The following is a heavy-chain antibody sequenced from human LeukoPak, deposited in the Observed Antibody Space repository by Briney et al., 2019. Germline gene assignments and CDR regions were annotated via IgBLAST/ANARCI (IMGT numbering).Heavy chain of an antibody. CDR3: ARFHSSSWHDAFDI. CDR2: IKQDGSEK. J-gene: IGHJ3*02. Sequence: GGSLRLSCAASGFTFSSYWMSWVRQAPGKGLEWVANIKQDGSEKYYVDSVKGRFTISRDNAKNSLYLQMNSLRAEDTAVYYCARFHSSSWHDAFDIWGQGTMVTVSS. CDR1: GFTFSSYW. D-gene: IGHD6-13*01. V-gene: IGHV3-7*01.